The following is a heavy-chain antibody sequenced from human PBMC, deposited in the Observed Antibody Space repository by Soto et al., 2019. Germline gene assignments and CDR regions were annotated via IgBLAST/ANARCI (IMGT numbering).Heavy chain of an antibody. V-gene: IGHV4-59*02. D-gene: IGHD2-21*01. CDR3: ARWGHPAVKAYDI. CDR2: IHYTGDS. CDR1: GASVSNYY. Sequence: SETLSLTCTVSGASVSNYYWNWVRQPPGKGLEWIGYIHYTGDSKYNPSLKSRVTMSVDTSRNQFSLKMTSVTAADTAVYYCARWGHPAVKAYDIWGQGAMVTVSS. J-gene: IGHJ3*02.